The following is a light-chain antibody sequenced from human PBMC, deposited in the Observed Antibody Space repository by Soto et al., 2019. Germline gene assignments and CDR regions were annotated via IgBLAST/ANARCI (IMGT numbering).Light chain of an antibody. CDR1: QGISNY. V-gene: IGKV1-17*03. J-gene: IGKJ5*01. CDR2: AAS. Sequence: DIQMTQSPATMSASVGDRVTITCRASQGISNYLAWFQQRPGKAPKRLIYAASTLQSGGPSRFSGSGSGTEFTLTISSLQPEDFATYYCQQFNSYPITLGQGTRLEIK. CDR3: QQFNSYPIT.